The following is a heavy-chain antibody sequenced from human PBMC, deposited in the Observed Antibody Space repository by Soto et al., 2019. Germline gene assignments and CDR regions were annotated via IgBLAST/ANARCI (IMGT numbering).Heavy chain of an antibody. CDR2: IIPIFGTA. CDR3: ASSVLGFYYYLDV. CDR1: GGTFSSYA. D-gene: IGHD2-8*02. V-gene: IGHV1-69*13. J-gene: IGHJ6*03. Sequence: SVKVSCKASGGTFSSYAISWVRQAPGQGLEWMGGIIPIFGTANYAQKFQGRVTITADESTSTAYMELSSLRSEDTAVYFCASSVLGFYYYLDVWGKGTTVTVSS.